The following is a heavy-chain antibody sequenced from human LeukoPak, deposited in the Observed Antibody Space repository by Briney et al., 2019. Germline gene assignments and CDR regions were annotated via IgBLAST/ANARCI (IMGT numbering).Heavy chain of an antibody. J-gene: IGHJ4*02. D-gene: IGHD6-19*01. Sequence: SETLSLTCAVSSDSISSRSNYWGWIRQPPGKGLEWIGEINHSGSTNYNPSLKSRVTISVDTSKNQFSLKLSSVTAADTAVYYCARRGWGSSGWHPYLGYFDYWGQGTLVTVSS. V-gene: IGHV4-39*07. CDR2: INHSGST. CDR1: SDSISSRSNY. CDR3: ARRGWGSSGWHPYLGYFDY.